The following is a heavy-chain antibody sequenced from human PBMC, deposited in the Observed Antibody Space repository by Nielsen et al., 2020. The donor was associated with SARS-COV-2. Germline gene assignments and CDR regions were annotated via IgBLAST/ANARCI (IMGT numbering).Heavy chain of an antibody. CDR3: ASSGIIAAADEIYFDY. CDR2: IDPSDSYT. J-gene: IGHJ4*02. CDR1: GYSFTSYW. Sequence: GESLKISCKGSGYSFTSYWISWVRQMPGKGLEWMGRIDPSDSYTNYSPSFQGHVTISADKSISTAYLQWSGLKASDTAMYYCASSGIIAAADEIYFDYWGQGTLVTVSS. V-gene: IGHV5-10-1*01. D-gene: IGHD6-13*01.